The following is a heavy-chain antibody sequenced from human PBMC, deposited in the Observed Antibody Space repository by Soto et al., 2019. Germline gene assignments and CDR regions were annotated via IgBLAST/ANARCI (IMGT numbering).Heavy chain of an antibody. CDR2: IISSGDST. J-gene: IGHJ4*02. D-gene: IGHD3-22*01. V-gene: IGHV3-23*01. CDR1: GFTFSSYA. CDR3: AKRYYNDNSGLWDY. Sequence: EVQLLESGGGLLQPGGSLRLSCAASGFTFSSYAMSWVRQAPGKGLEWVSAIISSGDSTYYTDSVKGRFTISRDNSKNALYLQMNSLRAKDTDVYYCAKRYYNDNSGLWDYWGQGTLVTVSS.